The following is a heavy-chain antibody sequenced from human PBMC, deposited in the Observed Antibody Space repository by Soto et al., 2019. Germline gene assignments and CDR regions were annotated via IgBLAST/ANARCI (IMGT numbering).Heavy chain of an antibody. V-gene: IGHV3-30*18. CDR1: GFTFSSSG. CDR2: ISYDGSNK. Sequence: QVQLVESGGGVVQPGRSLRLSCAASGFTFSSSGMNWVRQAPGKGLEWVAVISYDGSNKYYADAVKGRVTIPSDNAKNTLHLQMNSLRAEDTAVYYCAKGQSMVRGDHGMDVWGQGTTVTVSS. D-gene: IGHD3-10*01. CDR3: AKGQSMVRGDHGMDV. J-gene: IGHJ6*02.